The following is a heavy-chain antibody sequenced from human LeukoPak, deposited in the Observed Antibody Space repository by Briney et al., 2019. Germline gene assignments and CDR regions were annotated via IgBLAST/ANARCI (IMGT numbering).Heavy chain of an antibody. CDR2: MNPNSGNT. CDR3: ARDRGPSYCTSTTCRTLDW. J-gene: IGHJ4*02. CDR1: GYTFTSYD. Sequence: ASVKVSCKASGYTFTSYDINWVRQATGQGLEWMGWMNPNSGNTGYAQKFQGRVTITRNTSISTAYMELSSLRSEDTAVYYCARDRGPSYCTSTTCRTLDWWGQGTLVTVSS. V-gene: IGHV1-8*03. D-gene: IGHD2-2*01.